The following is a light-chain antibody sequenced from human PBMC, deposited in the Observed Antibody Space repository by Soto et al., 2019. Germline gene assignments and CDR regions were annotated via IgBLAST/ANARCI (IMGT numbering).Light chain of an antibody. V-gene: IGKV3-11*01. J-gene: IGKJ5*01. Sequence: PVESATLSCRASQSVRTYLAWYQVKPGQAPRLLTYDASSRASGVPARFSGSGSGTDFTLTISSLEPEDFALYYCQQRNSWPPITFGQGTRLEIK. CDR1: QSVRTY. CDR3: QQRNSWPPIT. CDR2: DAS.